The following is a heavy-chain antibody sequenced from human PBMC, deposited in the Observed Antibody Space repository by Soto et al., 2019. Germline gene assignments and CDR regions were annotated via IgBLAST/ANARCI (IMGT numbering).Heavy chain of an antibody. Sequence: QVQLVQSGAEVKKPGASVKVSCKASGYTFTSYAMHWVRQAPGQRLEWMGWINAGNGNTKYSQKFQGRVTITRDTSASTAYMELSSLRSEDTAVYYCARWVGSVRGVIGDYWGQGTLVTVSS. CDR2: INAGNGNT. D-gene: IGHD3-10*01. CDR3: ARWVGSVRGVIGDY. J-gene: IGHJ4*02. V-gene: IGHV1-3*01. CDR1: GYTFTSYA.